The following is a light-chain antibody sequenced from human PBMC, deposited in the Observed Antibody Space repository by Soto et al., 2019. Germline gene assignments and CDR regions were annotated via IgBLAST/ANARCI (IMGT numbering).Light chain of an antibody. CDR1: QDINDF. J-gene: IGKJ5*01. CDR2: DAS. V-gene: IGKV1-33*01. Sequence: DIQVTKSQVSLSASGGNRVISSCVASQDINDFLYWYQQQPGKAPKLLIYDASNLETGVPSRFSGSGSGTDFTFTISTLQPEDFATYYCQQLNSYPLPFGQGTRLEIK. CDR3: QQLNSYPLP.